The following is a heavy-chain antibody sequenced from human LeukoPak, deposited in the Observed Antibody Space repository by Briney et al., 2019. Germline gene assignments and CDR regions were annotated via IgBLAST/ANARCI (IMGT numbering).Heavy chain of an antibody. Sequence: GGSLRLSCAASGFTFSSHWMSWVRQAPGKGPAWVANIIQDGSETYYVDSVKGRFTISRDNAKNSLYLQMNSLRAEDTAVYYCARRDGMDVWGQGTTVTVSS. J-gene: IGHJ6*02. CDR1: GFTFSSHW. V-gene: IGHV3-7*04. CDR3: ARRDGMDV. CDR2: IIQDGSET.